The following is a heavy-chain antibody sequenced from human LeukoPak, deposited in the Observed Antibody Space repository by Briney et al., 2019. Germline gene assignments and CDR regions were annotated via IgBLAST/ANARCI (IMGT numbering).Heavy chain of an antibody. CDR3: AKAHRGYYYDY. Sequence: QPGGSLRLSCAASGLTFADYTMHWVRQAPGKGLEWVSHISRNGVATKYADSVKGRFTISRDNSKNTLYLQMNSLRAEDTAVYYCAKAHRGYYYDYWGQGTLVTVSS. D-gene: IGHD3-22*01. J-gene: IGHJ4*02. CDR2: ISRNGVAT. V-gene: IGHV3-43*01. CDR1: GLTFADYT.